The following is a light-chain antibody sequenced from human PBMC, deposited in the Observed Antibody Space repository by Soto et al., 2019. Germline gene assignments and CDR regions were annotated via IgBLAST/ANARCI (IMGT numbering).Light chain of an antibody. CDR1: QSVTSSY. CDR2: GAS. Sequence: EIVLTQSPGTLSLSPGERATLSCRASQSVTSSYLAWYQQKPRQAPRLLIYGASSRATGIPDRFSGSGSGTDFTLTISRLEPEDFAVYYCQQYGGSFRVFGPGTKVDIK. V-gene: IGKV3-20*01. J-gene: IGKJ3*01. CDR3: QQYGGSFRV.